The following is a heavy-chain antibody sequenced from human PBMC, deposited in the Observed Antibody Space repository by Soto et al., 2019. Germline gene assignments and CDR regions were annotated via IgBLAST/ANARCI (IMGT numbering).Heavy chain of an antibody. D-gene: IGHD6-19*01. J-gene: IGHJ4*02. CDR3: AKDRRYSSGWYYFDY. CDR2: ISGSGGST. CDR1: GFTFSSYA. Sequence: GGSLRLSCAASGFTFSSYAMSWVRQAPGKGLEWVSAISGSGGSTYYADSVKGRFTISRDNSKNTLYLQMNSLRAEDTAVYYCAKDRRYSSGWYYFDYWGQGTLVTVSS. V-gene: IGHV3-23*01.